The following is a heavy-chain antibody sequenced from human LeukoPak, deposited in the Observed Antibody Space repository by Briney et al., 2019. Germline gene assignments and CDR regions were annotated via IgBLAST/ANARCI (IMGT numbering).Heavy chain of an antibody. CDR3: ARGGGYYDSSGYHSHNWFDP. V-gene: IGHV3-7*01. J-gene: IGHJ5*02. D-gene: IGHD3-22*01. Sequence: PGGSLRLSCAASGFTFSSYWMSWVRQAPGKGLEWVANIKQDGSEKYYVDSVKGRFTISRDNAKNSLYLQMNSLRAEDTAVYYCARGGGYYDSSGYHSHNWFDPWGQETLVTVSS. CDR1: GFTFSSYW. CDR2: IKQDGSEK.